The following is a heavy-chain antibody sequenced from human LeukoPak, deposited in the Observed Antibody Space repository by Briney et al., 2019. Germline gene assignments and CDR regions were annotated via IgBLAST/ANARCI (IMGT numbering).Heavy chain of an antibody. V-gene: IGHV3-74*01. CDR3: SRSAYYDGSGNYYDY. CDR2: ISDGGSTT. J-gene: IGHJ4*02. D-gene: IGHD3-22*01. Sequence: GGSLKLSCAASGFTFSSYWMHWVRQAPGKGLVWVSRISDGGSTTTYADSVKGRFTISRDNAKNTLYLQMNGLRAEDTAVYYCSRSAYYDGSGNYYDYWGQGTLVTVSS. CDR1: GFTFSSYW.